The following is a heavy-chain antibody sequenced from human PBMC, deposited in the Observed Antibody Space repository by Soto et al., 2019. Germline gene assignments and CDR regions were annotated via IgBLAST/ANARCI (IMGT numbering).Heavy chain of an antibody. CDR2: ISSSGSTI. D-gene: IGHD1-1*01. J-gene: IGHJ5*02. V-gene: IGHV3-11*01. CDR1: GFTFSDYY. CDR3: ARVAGTDTGTTSEFDP. Sequence: GGSMRLSCAASGFTFSDYYMSWISQAPGKGLEWVSYISSSGSTIYYADSVKGRFTISRDNAKNSLYLQMNSLRAEDTAVYYCARVAGTDTGTTSEFDPWGQGTLVTVSS.